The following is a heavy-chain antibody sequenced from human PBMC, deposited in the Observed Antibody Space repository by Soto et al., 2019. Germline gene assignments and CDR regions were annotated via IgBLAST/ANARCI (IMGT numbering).Heavy chain of an antibody. D-gene: IGHD3-22*01. J-gene: IGHJ3*02. CDR1: GGSFSGYY. Sequence: PSETLSLTCAVYGGSFSGYYWGWIRQPPGKGLEWIGQINHSGSTNYNPSLKSRVTISVDTSKNQFSLKLSSVTAADTAVYYYDSSGHALDIWGQGTMVTVSS. CDR2: INHSGST. V-gene: IGHV4-34*01. CDR3: DSSGHALDI.